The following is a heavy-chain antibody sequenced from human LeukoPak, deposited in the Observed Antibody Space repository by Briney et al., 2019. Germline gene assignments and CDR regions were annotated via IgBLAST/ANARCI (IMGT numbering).Heavy chain of an antibody. CDR3: ARGGYDFDY. D-gene: IGHD5-12*01. CDR2: IWYDGSNK. J-gene: IGHJ4*02. V-gene: IGHV3-33*08. CDR1: GFTFSSYA. Sequence: GGSLRLSCAASGFTFSSYAMHWVRQAPGKGLEWVAIIWYDGSNKYYADSVKGRFTISRDNSKNTLYLQMNSLRAEDTAVYYCARGGYDFDYWGQGTLVTVSS.